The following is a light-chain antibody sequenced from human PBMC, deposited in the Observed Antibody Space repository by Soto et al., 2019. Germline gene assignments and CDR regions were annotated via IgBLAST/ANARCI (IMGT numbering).Light chain of an antibody. CDR2: GAS. J-gene: IGKJ4*02. CDR1: QSVSSN. V-gene: IGKV3-15*01. Sequence: QSVSSNLAWYQQKPGQAPRLLIYGASTRATGIPARFSGSVSGTERTLTYGCRQAKHFAVHYCQQDNNCPQWFGGGTKVDIK. CDR3: QQDNNCPQW.